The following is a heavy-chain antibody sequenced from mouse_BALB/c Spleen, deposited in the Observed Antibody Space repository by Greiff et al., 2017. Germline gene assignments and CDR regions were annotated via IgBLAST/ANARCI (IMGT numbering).Heavy chain of an antibody. CDR1: GYAFTNYL. V-gene: IGHV1-54*03. J-gene: IGHJ2*01. Sequence: VQLQQSGAELVRPGTSVKVSCKASGYAFTNYLIEWVKQRPGQGLEWIGVINPGSGGTNYNEKFKGKATLTADKSSSTAYMQLSSLTSDDSAVYFCARETGKDYWGQGTTLTVSS. D-gene: IGHD4-1*01. CDR3: ARETGKDY. CDR2: INPGSGGT.